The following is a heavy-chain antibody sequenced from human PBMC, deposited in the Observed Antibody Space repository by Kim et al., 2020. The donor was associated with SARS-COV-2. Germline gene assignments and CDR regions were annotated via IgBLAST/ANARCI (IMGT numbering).Heavy chain of an antibody. CDR2: IHYSGST. V-gene: IGHV4-31*03. CDR3: ARLAAAAALGGMDV. CDR1: GGSISSGGYY. Sequence: SETLSLTCTVSGGSISSGGYYWSWIRQHPGKGLEWIGYIHYSGSTYYNPSLKSRVTISVDTSKNQFSLKLSSVTAADTAVYYCARLAAAAALGGMDVWGPGTTVTVSS. D-gene: IGHD6-13*01. J-gene: IGHJ6*02.